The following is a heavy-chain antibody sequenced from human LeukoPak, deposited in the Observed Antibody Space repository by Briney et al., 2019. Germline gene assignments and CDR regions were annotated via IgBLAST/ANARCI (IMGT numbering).Heavy chain of an antibody. CDR1: GFTFSSYG. Sequence: GGSLRLSCAASGFTFSSYGMHWVRQAPGKGLEWVAVIWYDGSNKYYADSVKGRFTISRDNSKNTLYLQMNSLRAEDTAVYYCARDGDCGGDCYSDPYYYYYGMDVWGQGTTVTVSS. CDR2: IWYDGSNK. J-gene: IGHJ6*02. D-gene: IGHD2-21*02. V-gene: IGHV3-33*01. CDR3: ARDGDCGGDCYSDPYYYYYGMDV.